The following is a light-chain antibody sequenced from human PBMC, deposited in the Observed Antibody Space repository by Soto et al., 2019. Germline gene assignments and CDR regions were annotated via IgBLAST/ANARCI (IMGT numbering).Light chain of an antibody. CDR3: PQYGICALT. J-gene: IGKJ4*01. V-gene: IGKV3-20*01. CDR2: GAS. CDR1: QSVSSSY. Sequence: EIVLKQSPGNLSMSPGEGATLSCRASQSVSSSYLAWYQQKPGQAPRLLIYGASSRATGIPDRSSGSGSGPDFTPTISRIDPEAITVIYCPQYGICALTFGGGSKV.